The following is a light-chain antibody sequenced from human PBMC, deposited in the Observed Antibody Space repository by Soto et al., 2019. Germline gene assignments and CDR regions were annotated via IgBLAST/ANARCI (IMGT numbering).Light chain of an antibody. Sequence: QSALTQPPSASGSPGQSVAISCTGTSSDVGGYNYVSWYQQHPGKAPKLMIYEVTKRPSGVPGRFSGSKSGNTASLTVSGLQAEDEAHYYCSSYAGSSNWVFGGGTKLTVL. J-gene: IGLJ2*01. CDR3: SSYAGSSNWV. V-gene: IGLV2-8*01. CDR2: EVT. CDR1: SSDVGGYNY.